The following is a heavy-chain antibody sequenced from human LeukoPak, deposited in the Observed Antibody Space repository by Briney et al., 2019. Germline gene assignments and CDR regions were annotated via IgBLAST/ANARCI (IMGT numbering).Heavy chain of an antibody. CDR1: GFTFNKSW. CDR2: ITWNGGTT. V-gene: IGHV3-20*01. J-gene: IGHJ4*02. CDR3: VRDRSYGAFDY. Sequence: GGSLRLSCAASGFTFNKSWMSWVRQAPGKGLEWVSGITWNGGTTGYADSVRGRFTISRDNAKNSLYLQMYSLRAEDTAFYHCVRDRSYGAFDYWGQGTLVTVSS. D-gene: IGHD5-18*01.